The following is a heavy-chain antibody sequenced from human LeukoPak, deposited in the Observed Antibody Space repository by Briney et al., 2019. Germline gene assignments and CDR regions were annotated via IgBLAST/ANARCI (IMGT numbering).Heavy chain of an antibody. CDR1: GGSFSGYY. J-gene: IGHJ4*02. CDR3: ARTTVTTPFDY. Sequence: SETLSLTCAVYGGSFSGYYWSWIRQPPGRGLEWIGEINHSGSTNYNPSLKSRVTISVDTSKNQFSLKLSSVTAADTAVYYCARTTVTTPFDYWGQGTLVTVSS. CDR2: INHSGST. V-gene: IGHV4-34*01. D-gene: IGHD4-17*01.